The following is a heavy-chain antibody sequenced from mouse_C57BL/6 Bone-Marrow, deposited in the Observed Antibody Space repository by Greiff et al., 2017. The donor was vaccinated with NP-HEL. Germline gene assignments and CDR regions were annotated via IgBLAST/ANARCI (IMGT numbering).Heavy chain of an antibody. CDR3: ARGWASFAY. V-gene: IGHV5-17*01. CDR2: ISSGSSTI. J-gene: IGHJ3*01. CDR1: EFTFSDYG. D-gene: IGHD3-3*01. Sequence: EVMLVESGGGLVKPGGSLKLSCAASEFTFSDYGMHWVRQAPEKGLEWVAYISSGSSTIYYADTVKGRFTISRDNAKNTLFLQMTSLRSEDTAMYYCARGWASFAYWGQGTLVTVSA.